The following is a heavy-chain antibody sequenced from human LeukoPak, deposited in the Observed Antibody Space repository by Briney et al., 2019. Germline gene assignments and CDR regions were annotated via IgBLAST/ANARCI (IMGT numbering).Heavy chain of an antibody. V-gene: IGHV3-23*01. CDR2: ISGSGGST. Sequence: GGSLRLSCAASGFTFSSYAMSWVRQAPGKGLEWVSAISGSGGSTYYADSVKGRFTISRDNSKNTLYLQMNGLRAEDTAVYYCARGVVGDVTVTFFDYWGQGTLVTVSS. CDR1: GFTFSSYA. CDR3: ARGVVGDVTVTFFDY. J-gene: IGHJ4*02. D-gene: IGHD4-17*01.